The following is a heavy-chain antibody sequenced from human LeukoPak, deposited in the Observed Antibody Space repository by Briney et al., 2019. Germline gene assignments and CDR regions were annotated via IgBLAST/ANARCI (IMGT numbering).Heavy chain of an antibody. CDR2: INPSGGST. D-gene: IGHD4-17*01. Sequence: ASVKVSCKASGYTFTSYFMHWVRQAPGQELDWMGIINPSGGSTSYAQKFQGRVTMTRDTSTSTVYIELSSLRSEDTAVYYCARDSADYGDYDYWGQGTLVTVSS. V-gene: IGHV1-46*01. CDR3: ARDSADYGDYDY. J-gene: IGHJ4*02. CDR1: GYTFTSYF.